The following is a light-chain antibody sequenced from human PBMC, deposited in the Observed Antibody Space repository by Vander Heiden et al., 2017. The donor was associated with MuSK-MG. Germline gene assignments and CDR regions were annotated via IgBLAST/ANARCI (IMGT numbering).Light chain of an antibody. CDR3: QHRSNCPFT. CDR2: DAS. CDR1: QSVSSY. V-gene: IGKV3-11*01. J-gene: IGKJ3*01. Sequence: EIVLTQSPATLSLSPLQRATLSCRASQSVSSYLAWYQQKPGQAPRLLIYDASNRASGIPARFSGSGSGTDFPLTISSLEPEDFAVYYCQHRSNCPFTFGRGTKVDIK.